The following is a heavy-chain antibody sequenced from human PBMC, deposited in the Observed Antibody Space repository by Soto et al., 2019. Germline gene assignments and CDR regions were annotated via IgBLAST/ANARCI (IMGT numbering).Heavy chain of an antibody. D-gene: IGHD6-13*01. CDR2: IYPSDSYT. Sequence: GESLKISCKSSGYSFTDYWIGWVRQMPGKGLEWMGIIYPSDSYTNYSPSFQGHVTISADKSISTAYLQWSSLKASDTAMYYCASHTAAANYYYYGMDVWGQGTTVTVSS. CDR3: ASHTAAANYYYYGMDV. CDR1: GYSFTDYW. J-gene: IGHJ6*02. V-gene: IGHV5-10-1*01.